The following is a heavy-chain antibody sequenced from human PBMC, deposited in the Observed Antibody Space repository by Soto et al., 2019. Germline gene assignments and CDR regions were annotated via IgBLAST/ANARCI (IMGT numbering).Heavy chain of an antibody. V-gene: IGHV1-69*06. CDR3: ATSLVGPTTLDAFDI. Sequence: WASVKVSCKASGGTFSGYAISWVRQAPGQGLEWMGGIIPIFGSINYAQKFQGRVTLTADKSTSTGYMELSGLRSEDTAVYYCATSLVGPTTLDAFDIWGQGTMVT. CDR1: GGTFSGYA. D-gene: IGHD1-26*01. CDR2: IIPIFGSI. J-gene: IGHJ3*02.